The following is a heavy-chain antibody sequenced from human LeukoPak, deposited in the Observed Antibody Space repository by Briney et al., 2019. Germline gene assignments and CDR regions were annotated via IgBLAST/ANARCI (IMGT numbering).Heavy chain of an antibody. CDR2: IWYDGSNK. V-gene: IGHV3-33*01. D-gene: IGHD3-10*01. CDR3: ARGRGVMGSFDY. J-gene: IGHJ4*02. CDR1: GFTFSSYG. Sequence: GGSLRLSCAASGFTFSSYGMHWVRQAPGKGLEWVAVIWYDGSNKYYADSVKGRFTISRDNSKNTLYLQMNSLRAEDTAVYYCARGRGVMGSFDYWGQRTLVTVSS.